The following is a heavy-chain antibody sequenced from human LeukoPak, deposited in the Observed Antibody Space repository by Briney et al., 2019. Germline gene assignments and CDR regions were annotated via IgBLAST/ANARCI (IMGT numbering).Heavy chain of an antibody. Sequence: PGGSLRLSCAASGFTFSSYGMHWVRQPPGKGLEWVAFIRYDGSNKYYADSVKGRFTISRDNSRDTLHLQMNSLRAEDTVVYYCAKDNYDYGDYDGGDYWGQGTLVTVSS. CDR1: GFTFSSYG. CDR3: AKDNYDYGDYDGGDY. V-gene: IGHV3-30*02. J-gene: IGHJ4*02. D-gene: IGHD4-17*01. CDR2: IRYDGSNK.